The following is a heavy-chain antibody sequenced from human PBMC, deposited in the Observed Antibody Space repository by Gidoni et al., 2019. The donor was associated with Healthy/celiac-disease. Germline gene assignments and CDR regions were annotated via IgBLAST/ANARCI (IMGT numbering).Heavy chain of an antibody. CDR1: GFTFSSYA. V-gene: IGHV3-30-3*01. D-gene: IGHD2-2*02. Sequence: QVQLVESGGGVVQPGRSLRLSCAASGFTFSSYAMHWVRQAPGKGLEWVAVISYDGSNKYYADSVKGRFTISRDNSKNTLYLQMNSLRAEDTAVYYCARGSVPDIVVVPAAISPGGYYYGMDVWGQGTTVTVSS. CDR2: ISYDGSNK. J-gene: IGHJ6*02. CDR3: ARGSVPDIVVVPAAISPGGYYYGMDV.